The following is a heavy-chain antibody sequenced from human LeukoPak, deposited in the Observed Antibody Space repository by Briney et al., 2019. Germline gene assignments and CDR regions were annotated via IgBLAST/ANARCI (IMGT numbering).Heavy chain of an antibody. Sequence: SVKVSCKASGGTFSSYAISGLRQAPGQGLEWMGGIIPIFGTANYAQKFQGRVTITTDESTSTAYMELSSLRSEDTAVYYCVWPNDAFDIWGQGTMVTVSS. CDR3: VWPNDAFDI. D-gene: IGHD2-21*01. CDR2: IIPIFGTA. J-gene: IGHJ3*02. V-gene: IGHV1-69*05. CDR1: GGTFSSYA.